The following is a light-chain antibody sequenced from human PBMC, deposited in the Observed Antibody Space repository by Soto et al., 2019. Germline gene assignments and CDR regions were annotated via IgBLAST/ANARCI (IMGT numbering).Light chain of an antibody. CDR1: QSISTS. V-gene: IGKV3-15*01. CDR2: GAS. Sequence: EIVMTQSPATLSVSPGERATLSCRASQSISTSLAWYQHKPGQAPRLLISGASTRATGIPARFSGSGSGTEFTLPISSLQSEDFAVYYCQQYSNWPPVTFGQGTKVEIK. J-gene: IGKJ1*01. CDR3: QQYSNWPPVT.